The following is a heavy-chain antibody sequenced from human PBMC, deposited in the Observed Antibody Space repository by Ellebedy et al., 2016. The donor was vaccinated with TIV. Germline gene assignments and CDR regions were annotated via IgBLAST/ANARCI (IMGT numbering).Heavy chain of an antibody. CDR1: GFTFSSYA. V-gene: IGHV3-30*04. CDR2: ISYDGSNK. J-gene: IGHJ4*02. D-gene: IGHD5-12*01. CDR3: ARDGGSGYGRAFDY. Sequence: GGSLRLSXAASGFTFSSYAMHWVRQAPGKGLEWVAVISYDGSNKYYADSVKGRFTISSDNSKNTLYLQMNSLRAEDTAVYYCARDGGSGYGRAFDYWGQGTLVTVSS.